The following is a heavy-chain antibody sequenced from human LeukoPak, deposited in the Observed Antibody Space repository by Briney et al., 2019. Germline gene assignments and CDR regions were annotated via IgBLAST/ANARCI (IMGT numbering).Heavy chain of an antibody. D-gene: IGHD2-2*01. V-gene: IGHV1-18*01. CDR3: ARDMRCSSTSCYEYYYMDV. CDR2: ISAYNGNT. J-gene: IGHJ6*03. CDR1: GYTFTSYG. Sequence: ASVKVSCKASGYTFTSYGISWVRQAPGQGLEWMGWISAYNGNTNYAQKLQGRVTMTTDTSTSTAYMELRSLRSDDTAVYYCARDMRCSSTSCYEYYYMDVWGKGTTVTVPS.